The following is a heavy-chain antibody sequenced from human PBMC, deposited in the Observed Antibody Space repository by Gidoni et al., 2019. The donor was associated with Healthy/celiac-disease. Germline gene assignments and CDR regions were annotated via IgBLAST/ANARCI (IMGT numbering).Heavy chain of an antibody. CDR1: GFTFDDYA. Sequence: EVQLVESGGGLVQPGRSLRLSCAASGFTFDDYAMHWVRQAPGKGLEWVSGISWNSGSIGYADSVKGRFTISRDNAKNSLYLQMNSLRAEDTALYYCAKSGFSRFLEWLLDYWGQGTLVTVSS. V-gene: IGHV3-9*01. CDR3: AKSGFSRFLEWLLDY. D-gene: IGHD3-3*01. J-gene: IGHJ4*02. CDR2: ISWNSGSI.